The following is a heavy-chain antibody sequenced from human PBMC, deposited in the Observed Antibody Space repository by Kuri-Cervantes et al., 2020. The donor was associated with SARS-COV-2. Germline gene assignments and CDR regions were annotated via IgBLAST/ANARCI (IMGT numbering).Heavy chain of an antibody. CDR2: ISSSSYI. Sequence: GGSLRLSCAASGFTFSSYSMNWVRQAPGKGLEWVSSISSSSYIYYADSVKGRFTISRGNAKNSLYLQMNSLRAEDTAVYYCARDVNIVVVPAYYYGMDVWGQGTTVTVSS. CDR1: GFTFSSYS. V-gene: IGHV3-21*01. J-gene: IGHJ6*02. D-gene: IGHD2-2*01. CDR3: ARDVNIVVVPAYYYGMDV.